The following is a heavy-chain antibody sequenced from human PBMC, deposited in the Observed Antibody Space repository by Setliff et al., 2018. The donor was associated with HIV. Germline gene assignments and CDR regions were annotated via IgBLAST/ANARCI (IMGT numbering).Heavy chain of an antibody. CDR1: YSSLTSNNFY. CDR3: ARGNYYNMWADPFDY. CDR2: IYYTGTT. V-gene: IGHV4-39*07. Sequence: PSETLSLTCSVSYSSLTSNNFYWGWIRQPPGRGLEWIGNIYYTGTTYYNSSLKSRVRISVDTSTNQFSLNVTSVTAADTAVYYCARGNYYNMWADPFDYWGQGTLVTVSS. J-gene: IGHJ4*02. D-gene: IGHD3-10*01.